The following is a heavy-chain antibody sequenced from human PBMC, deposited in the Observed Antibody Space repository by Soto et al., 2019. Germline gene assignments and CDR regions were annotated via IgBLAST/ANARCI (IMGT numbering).Heavy chain of an antibody. J-gene: IGHJ6*03. CDR2: ISGSGGST. CDR3: AKVSADLPAAYYYYYYMDV. Sequence: PGGSLRLSCAASGFTFSSYAMSWVRQAPGKGLEWVSAISGSGGSTYYADSVKGRFTISRDNSKNTLYLQMNSLRVEDTAVYYCAKVSADLPAAYYYYYYMDVWGKGTTVTVSS. V-gene: IGHV3-23*01. D-gene: IGHD2-2*01. CDR1: GFTFSSYA.